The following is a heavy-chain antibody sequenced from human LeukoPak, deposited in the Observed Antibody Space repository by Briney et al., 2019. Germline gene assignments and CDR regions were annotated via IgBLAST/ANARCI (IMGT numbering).Heavy chain of an antibody. Sequence: GGSLRLSCVASGFTMSRFGMHWVRQAPGKGLEWVSFDRYDGSTQQYADSVKGRFSVSRDNSKNTFYPQMNSVESEDTAVYYCAKAKVAFGMMSIGGHDYWGPGTLVIVS. CDR2: DRYDGSTQ. CDR1: GFTMSRFG. J-gene: IGHJ4*02. CDR3: AKAKVAFGMMSIGGHDY. D-gene: IGHD3-10*01. V-gene: IGHV3-30*02.